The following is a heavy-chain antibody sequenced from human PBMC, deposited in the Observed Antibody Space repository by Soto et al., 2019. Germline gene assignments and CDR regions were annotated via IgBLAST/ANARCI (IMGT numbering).Heavy chain of an antibody. J-gene: IGHJ4*02. CDR3: AREREGYCSSTSCYYFDY. Sequence: QVQLVQSGAEVKKPGASVKVSCKASGYTFTSYGISWVRQAPGQGLEWMGWISAYNGNINYAQKLQGRVTMTTDTSTSTAYMELRSLRSDDTAVYYCAREREGYCSSTSCYYFDYWGQGTLVTVSS. V-gene: IGHV1-18*04. CDR1: GYTFTSYG. CDR2: ISAYNGNI. D-gene: IGHD2-2*01.